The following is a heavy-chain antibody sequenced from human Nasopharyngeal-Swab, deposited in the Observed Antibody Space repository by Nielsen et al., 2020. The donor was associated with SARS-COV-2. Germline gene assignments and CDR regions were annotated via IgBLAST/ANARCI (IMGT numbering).Heavy chain of an antibody. Sequence: ASVKVSCKASGYTFTSYDINWVRQATGQGLEWMGWMNPNSGNTGYAQKFQGRVTMTRNTSISTAYMELSRLRSDDTAVYYCARKAGIAAAVGWFDPWGQGTLVTVSS. J-gene: IGHJ5*02. D-gene: IGHD6-13*01. CDR2: MNPNSGNT. CDR3: ARKAGIAAAVGWFDP. CDR1: GYTFTSYD. V-gene: IGHV1-8*01.